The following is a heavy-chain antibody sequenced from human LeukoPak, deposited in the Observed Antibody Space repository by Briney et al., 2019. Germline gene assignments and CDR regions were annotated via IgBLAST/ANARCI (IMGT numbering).Heavy chain of an antibody. CDR2: INSDGSST. J-gene: IGHJ5*02. Sequence: GGSLRLSCAASGFTFSSYWMHWVRHAPGKGLVWVSRINSDGSSTSYADSVKGRFTLSRDNAKNTLYLQMNSLRAEDTAVYYCARDPHSSGWYFKSHGSFDPWGQGTLVTVSS. CDR3: ARDPHSSGWYFKSHGSFDP. D-gene: IGHD6-19*01. V-gene: IGHV3-74*01. CDR1: GFTFSSYW.